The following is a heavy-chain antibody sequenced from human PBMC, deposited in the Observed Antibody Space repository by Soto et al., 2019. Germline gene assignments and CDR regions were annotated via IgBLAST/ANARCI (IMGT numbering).Heavy chain of an antibody. V-gene: IGHV4-59*01. CDR1: GGSISSYY. CDR2: IYYSGST. J-gene: IGHJ6*02. D-gene: IGHD3-10*01. CDR3: ARGDPLLWFGEKVYYGMDV. Sequence: QVQLQESGPGLVKPSETLSLTCTVSGGSISSYYWSWIRQPPGKGLEWIGYIYYSGSTNYNPSLKGRVTMSVDTSKNPFSLKLSSVTAADTAVYYCARGDPLLWFGEKVYYGMDVWGQGTTVTVSS.